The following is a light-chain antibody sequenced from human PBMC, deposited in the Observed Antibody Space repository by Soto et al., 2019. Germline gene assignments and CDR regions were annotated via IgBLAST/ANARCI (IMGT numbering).Light chain of an antibody. V-gene: IGKV1-5*01. J-gene: IGKJ1*01. CDR2: DAS. CDR1: QSISNR. CDR3: QHYGGMWT. Sequence: DIPMTQSPSTLSASVGDRVTITCRASQSISNRLAWYQQKPGKAPKVLIYDASSLENGVPSRFSGSGSGTEFILTISSLQPDDFATYWCQHYGGMWTFGQGTKVEIK.